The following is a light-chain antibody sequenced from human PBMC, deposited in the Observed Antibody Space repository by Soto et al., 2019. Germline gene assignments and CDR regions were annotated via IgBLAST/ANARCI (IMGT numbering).Light chain of an antibody. CDR1: QSINNW. CDR2: KAS. CDR3: QQYDTYWT. Sequence: DIQMTQSPSTLSASVGDRVTITCRASQSINNWLAWYQQKPGKAPKLLIYKASNLDIGVPSRFSGSGSGTDSTLTISILQPDDFATYYCQQYDTYWTFGQGTKVEIK. V-gene: IGKV1-5*03. J-gene: IGKJ1*01.